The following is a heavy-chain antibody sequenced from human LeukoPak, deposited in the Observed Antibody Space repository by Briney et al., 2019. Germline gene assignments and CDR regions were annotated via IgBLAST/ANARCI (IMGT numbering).Heavy chain of an antibody. V-gene: IGHV4-59*08. CDR2: IYYSGST. CDR3: ARLLKWVAAASYYFDY. D-gene: IGHD6-13*01. Sequence: SETLSLTCTVSGGSTSSYYWSWIRQPPGKGLEWIGYIYYSGSTNYNPSLKSRVTISVDTSKNQFSLKLSSVTAADTAVYYCARLLKWVAAASYYFDYWGQGTLATVSS. CDR1: GGSTSSYY. J-gene: IGHJ4*02.